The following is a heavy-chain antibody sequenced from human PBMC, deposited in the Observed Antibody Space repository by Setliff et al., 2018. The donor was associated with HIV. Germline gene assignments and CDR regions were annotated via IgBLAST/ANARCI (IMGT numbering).Heavy chain of an antibody. CDR3: ARGPLSSSWYNWFDP. Sequence: GESLKISCAASGFTFSSYSMNWVRQAPGKGLEWVSSISISSSYIYYADSVKGRFTISRDNAKNSLYLQMNSLRAEDTAVYYCARGPLSSSWYNWFDPWGQGPLVTVSS. J-gene: IGHJ5*02. CDR1: GFTFSSYS. D-gene: IGHD6-13*01. CDR2: ISISSSYI. V-gene: IGHV3-21*01.